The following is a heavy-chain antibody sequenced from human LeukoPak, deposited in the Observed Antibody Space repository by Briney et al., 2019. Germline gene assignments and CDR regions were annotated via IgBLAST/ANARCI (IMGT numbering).Heavy chain of an antibody. CDR2: MSHSGST. CDR1: GGSMKSFY. V-gene: IGHV4-59*12. Sequence: SETLSLTCTVSGGSMKSFYWNWIRQSPGKGLEWIGYMSHSGSTNYNPSLETRVSMSVDTSKNHFSLKLSSVTAADTAVYYCARGPSYSSGWYRYWGQGTLVTVSS. CDR3: ARGPSYSSGWYRY. D-gene: IGHD6-19*01. J-gene: IGHJ4*02.